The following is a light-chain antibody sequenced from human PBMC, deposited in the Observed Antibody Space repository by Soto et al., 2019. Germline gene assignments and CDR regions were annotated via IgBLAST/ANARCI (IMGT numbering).Light chain of an antibody. CDR2: DVS. Sequence: QSALTQPASVSGSPGQSITISCTGTSSDVGGYNYVSWYQQHPGKAPKLMIYDVSNRPSGVSNGFSGSKSGDTASLTISGLQAEDEADYYCSSYTSSSLLVFGTGTKVTVL. CDR3: SSYTSSSLLV. CDR1: SSDVGGYNY. V-gene: IGLV2-14*01. J-gene: IGLJ1*01.